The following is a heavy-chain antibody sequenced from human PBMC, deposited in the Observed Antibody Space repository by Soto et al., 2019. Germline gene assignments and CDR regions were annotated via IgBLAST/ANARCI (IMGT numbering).Heavy chain of an antibody. V-gene: IGHV5-51*01. J-gene: IGHJ6*02. D-gene: IGHD3-16*01. CDR1: DYTFAAYW. CDR2: INPGDSDV. CDR3: ATDDYPPGAWYHTYDL. Sequence: VESLNISCKGFDYTFAAYWIGWVPQIPGKGLEWMGIINPGDSDVRYSPPFEGQVTISADKSINTAYLQWSSLKASDTAMYYCATDDYPPGAWYHTYDLWGQESRFNVS.